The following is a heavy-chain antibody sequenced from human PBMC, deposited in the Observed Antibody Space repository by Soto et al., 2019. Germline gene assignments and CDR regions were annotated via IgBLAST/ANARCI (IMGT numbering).Heavy chain of an antibody. CDR1: GGSISSGDYY. CDR3: ARVQAYCSSTSCFPRPGN. J-gene: IGHJ4*02. Sequence: SLTCTVSGGSISSGDYYWSWIRQPPGKGLEWIGYIYYSGSTYYNPSLKSRVTISVDTSKNQFSLKLSSVTAADTAVYYCARVQAYCSSTSCFPRPGNWGQGTLVTVSS. D-gene: IGHD2-2*01. V-gene: IGHV4-30-4*01. CDR2: IYYSGST.